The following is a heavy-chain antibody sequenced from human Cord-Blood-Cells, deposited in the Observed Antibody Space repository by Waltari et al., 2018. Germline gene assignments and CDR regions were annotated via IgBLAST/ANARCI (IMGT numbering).Heavy chain of an antibody. CDR2: INAGNGNT. CDR3: AIVGATTRFRFDY. D-gene: IGHD1-26*01. J-gene: IGHJ4*02. Sequence: QVQLVQSGAEVKQPRASVKVSCKASGYTVTSYAMHSLRPAPVQRPEWMGWINAGNGNTKHSQKFQGRVTITRDTSASTAYMELSSLRSEDTAVYYCAIVGATTRFRFDYWGQGTLVTVSS. V-gene: IGHV1-3*01. CDR1: GYTVTSYA.